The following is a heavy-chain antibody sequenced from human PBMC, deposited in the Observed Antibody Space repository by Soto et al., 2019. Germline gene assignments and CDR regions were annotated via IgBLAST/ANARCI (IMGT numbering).Heavy chain of an antibody. J-gene: IGHJ6*02. V-gene: IGHV3-30-3*01. D-gene: IGHD2-15*01. CDR3: ARDSDTGDIVVVVAAARGMDV. CDR1: GFTFSSYA. Sequence: GGSLRLSCAASGFTFSSYAMHWARQAPGKGLEWVAVISYDGSNKYYADSVKGRFTISRDNSKNTLYLQMNSMRAEDTAVYYCARDSDTGDIVVVVAAARGMDVWGQGTTVTVSS. CDR2: ISYDGSNK.